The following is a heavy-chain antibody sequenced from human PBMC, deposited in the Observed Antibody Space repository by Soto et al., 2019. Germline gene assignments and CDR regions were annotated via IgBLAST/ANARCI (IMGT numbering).Heavy chain of an antibody. D-gene: IGHD2-2*01. J-gene: IGHJ4*02. CDR1: GYTFTSYG. CDR2: ISAYNGNT. Sequence: GASVKVSCKASGYTFTSYGISWVRQAPGQGLEWMGWISAYNGNTNYAQKLQGRVTMTTDTSTSTAYMELRSLRSDDTAVYYCARDLEVVVVPAAHFDYWGQGTLVTVS. V-gene: IGHV1-18*01. CDR3: ARDLEVVVVPAAHFDY.